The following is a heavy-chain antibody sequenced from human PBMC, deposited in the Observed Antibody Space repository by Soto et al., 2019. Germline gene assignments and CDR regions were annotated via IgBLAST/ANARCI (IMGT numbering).Heavy chain of an antibody. D-gene: IGHD3-22*01. CDR1: GFTFDDYA. CDR2: ISWNSGSI. J-gene: IGHJ4*02. CDR3: AKDHFSGYQSGFHX. V-gene: IGHV3-9*01. Sequence: GGSLRLSCAASGFTFDDYAMHWVRQAPGKGLEWVSGISWNSGSIGYEDSVKGRFTISRDNAKKSLYLQMNSLRAEDTALYYCAKDHFSGYQSGFHXWGQVTLVTVSX.